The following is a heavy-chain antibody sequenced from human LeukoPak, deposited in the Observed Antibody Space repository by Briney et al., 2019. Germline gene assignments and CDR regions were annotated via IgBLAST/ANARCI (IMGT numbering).Heavy chain of an antibody. CDR1: GFTFSIYS. J-gene: IGHJ4*02. V-gene: IGHV3-49*04. Sequence: PGGSLRLSCAASGFTFSIYSMNWVRQAPGKGLEWVGFIRSNLYGGTPEYAASVKGRFTISRDDSNSIAYLEMDSLKTDDTAVYYCTRDQTPYYWGQGTLVTVSS. CDR2: IRSNLYGGTP. CDR3: TRDQTPYY.